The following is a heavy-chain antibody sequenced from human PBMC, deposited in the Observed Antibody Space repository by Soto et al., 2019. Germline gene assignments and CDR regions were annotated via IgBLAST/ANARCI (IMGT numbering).Heavy chain of an antibody. CDR1: GYTFTSYA. J-gene: IGHJ6*03. D-gene: IGHD3-9*01. CDR2: INAGNGNT. Sequence: ASVKVSCKSSGYTFTSYAMHWVRQAPGQRLEWMGWINAGNGNTKYSQKFQGRVTITRDTSASTAYMELSSLRSEDTAVYYCARDPYYDILTGQYYYYYMDVWGKGTKVTVSS. V-gene: IGHV1-3*01. CDR3: ARDPYYDILTGQYYYYYMDV.